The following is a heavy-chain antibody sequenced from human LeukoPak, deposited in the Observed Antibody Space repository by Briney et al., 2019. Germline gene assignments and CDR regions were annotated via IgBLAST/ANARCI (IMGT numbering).Heavy chain of an antibody. CDR1: GGSISSYY. CDR2: IYTSGST. CDR3: ARAPQGVAAANYFDY. D-gene: IGHD2-15*01. J-gene: IGHJ4*02. Sequence: PSETLSLTCTVSGGSISSYYWSWIRQPAGKGLEWIGRIYTSGSTNYNPSLKSRVTMSVDTSKSQFSLKLSSVTAADTAVYYCARAPQGVAAANYFDYWGQGTLVTVSS. V-gene: IGHV4-4*07.